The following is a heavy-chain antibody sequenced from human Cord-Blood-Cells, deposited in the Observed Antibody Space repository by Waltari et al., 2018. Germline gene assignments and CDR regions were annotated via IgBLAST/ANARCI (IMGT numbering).Heavy chain of an antibody. Sequence: QVQLVQSRAEVKKTGSSVRVSCKATGGTFSSYAISWVRQAPGPGREWMGGINPLVRTANYAQKCHGRDTITAAECTSTCYMELSSLRSEDTGVYYCAREPGGYSSSFFYLYFDLWGQGTLVTVSS. CDR3: AREPGGYSSSFFYLYFDL. J-gene: IGHJ2*01. CDR1: GGTFSSYA. D-gene: IGHD6-6*01. V-gene: IGHV1-69*01. CDR2: INPLVRTA.